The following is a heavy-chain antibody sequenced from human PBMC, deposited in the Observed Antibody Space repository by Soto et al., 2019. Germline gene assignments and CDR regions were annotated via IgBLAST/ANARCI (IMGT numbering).Heavy chain of an antibody. CDR3: ARGADIVVVPAAPYWYFDL. V-gene: IGHV4-31*03. J-gene: IGHJ2*01. D-gene: IGHD2-2*01. CDR2: IYYSGST. CDR1: GGSISSGGYY. Sequence: QVQLQESGPGLVKPSQTLSLTCTVSGGSISSGGYYWSWIRQHPGKGLEWIGYIYYSGSTYYNPSLMSRVTISVDTSKNQFSLKLSSVTAADTAVYYCARGADIVVVPAAPYWYFDLWGRGTLVTVSS.